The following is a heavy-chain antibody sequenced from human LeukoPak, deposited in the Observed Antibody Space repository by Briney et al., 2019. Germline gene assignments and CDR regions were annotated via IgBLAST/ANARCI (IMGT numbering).Heavy chain of an antibody. V-gene: IGHV3-15*01. Sequence: PGGSPRLSCATSGFTFNLAWMSWVRQAPGKGLEWVGRIKRNTQGATTDYAAAVKGRFTISRDDSKNTLYLQMNSLEIEDTGVYYCTTHPGYESYWGQGTLVTVSS. D-gene: IGHD2-15*01. CDR3: TTHPGYESY. J-gene: IGHJ4*02. CDR2: IKRNTQGATT. CDR1: GFTFNLAW.